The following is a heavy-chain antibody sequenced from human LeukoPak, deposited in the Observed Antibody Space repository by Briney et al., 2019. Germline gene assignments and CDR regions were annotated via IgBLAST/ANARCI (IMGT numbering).Heavy chain of an antibody. CDR1: GFTFSSYA. J-gene: IGHJ4*02. CDR3: TLNLLCSSSWYG. Sequence: GRSLRLSCAASGFTFSSYAMHWVRQAPGKGLEWVAVISYDGSNKYYADTVKGRFTISRDNSKNTAYLQMNSLKTEDTAVYYCTLNLLCSSSWYGWGQGTLVTVSS. CDR2: ISYDGSNK. V-gene: IGHV3-30-3*01. D-gene: IGHD6-13*01.